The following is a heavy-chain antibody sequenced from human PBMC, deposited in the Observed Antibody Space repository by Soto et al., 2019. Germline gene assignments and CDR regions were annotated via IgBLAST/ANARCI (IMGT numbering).Heavy chain of an antibody. CDR3: ARDNEPYYGMDV. D-gene: IGHD1-1*01. Sequence: SETLSLTCTGSGGSISSSSFHWGWIRQPPGKGLEWIESIYYSGSTYYSPSLKSRVTISVDTSKNQFSLKLSSVTTADTAVYYCARDNEPYYGMDVWGQGTTVTVSS. V-gene: IGHV4-39*07. J-gene: IGHJ6*02. CDR2: IYYSGST. CDR1: GGSISSSSFH.